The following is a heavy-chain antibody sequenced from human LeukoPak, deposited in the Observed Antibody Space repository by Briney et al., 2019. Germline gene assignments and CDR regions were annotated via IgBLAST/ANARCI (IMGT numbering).Heavy chain of an antibody. D-gene: IGHD3-22*01. CDR2: INHSGST. Sequence: SETLSLTCAVYGGSFSGYYWSWIRQPPGKGLEWIGEINHSGSTNYNPSLKSRVTISVDTSKNQFSLKLSSVTAAATAVYYCARKVKTYYYDSSGYIDYWGQGTLVTVSS. V-gene: IGHV4-34*01. J-gene: IGHJ4*02. CDR1: GGSFSGYY. CDR3: ARKVKTYYYDSSGYIDY.